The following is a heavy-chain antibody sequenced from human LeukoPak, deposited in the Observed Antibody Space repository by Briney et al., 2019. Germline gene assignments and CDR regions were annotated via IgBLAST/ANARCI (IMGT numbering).Heavy chain of an antibody. CDR3: AREGKGNAVCFDY. Sequence: GGSLRLSCAASGFTFSSYGMHWVRQAPGKGLEWVAVIWYDGSNKYYADSVKGRFTISRDNSKNTLYLQMNSLRAEDTAVYYCAREGKGNAVCFDYWGQGTLVTVSS. J-gene: IGHJ4*02. CDR1: GFTFSSYG. D-gene: IGHD6-19*01. V-gene: IGHV3-33*01. CDR2: IWYDGSNK.